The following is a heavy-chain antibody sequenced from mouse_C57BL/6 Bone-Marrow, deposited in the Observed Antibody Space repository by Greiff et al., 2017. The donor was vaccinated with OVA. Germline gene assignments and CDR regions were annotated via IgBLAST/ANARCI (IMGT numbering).Heavy chain of an antibody. V-gene: IGHV14-4*01. J-gene: IGHJ4*01. CDR3: TTGSKGC. CDR2: IDPENGDT. Sequence: EVKLMESGAELVRPGASVKLSCTASGFNIKDDYMHWVKQRPEQGLEWIGWIDPENGDTEYASKFQGKATITADTSSNTAYLQLSSLTSEDTAVYYCTTGSKGCWGQGTSVTVSS. CDR1: GFNIKDDY. D-gene: IGHD3-3*01.